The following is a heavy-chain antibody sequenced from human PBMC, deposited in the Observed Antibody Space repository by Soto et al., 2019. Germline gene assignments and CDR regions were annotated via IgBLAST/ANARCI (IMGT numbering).Heavy chain of an antibody. V-gene: IGHV3-30*03. CDR3: SCMGSGWYNDY. J-gene: IGHJ4*02. D-gene: IGHD6-19*01. CDR2: ISYDGSNK. Sequence: GGSLRLSCAASGFTFSSDGMHWFRQAPGKGLEWVAVISYDGSNKYYADSVKGRFTISRDNSKNTLYLQMNSLRAEDTAVYYCSCMGSGWYNDYWGQGTLVTVSS. CDR1: GFTFSSDG.